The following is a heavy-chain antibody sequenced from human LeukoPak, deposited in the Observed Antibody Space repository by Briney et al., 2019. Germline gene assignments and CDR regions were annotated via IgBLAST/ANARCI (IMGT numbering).Heavy chain of an antibody. D-gene: IGHD1-1*01. CDR2: TYSDGSI. CDR3: ARDRRRLRGMNGDGDAFDI. J-gene: IGHJ3*02. Sequence: PGGSLRLSCAASGFSVRSNYISWVRQAPGKGLEWVSMTYSDGSIFHADSVKGRFTMSRDNSRNTLDLQMNSLRVEDTAVYFCARDRRRLRGMNGDGDAFDIWGQGTMVTVSS. CDR1: GFSVRSNY. V-gene: IGHV3-53*01.